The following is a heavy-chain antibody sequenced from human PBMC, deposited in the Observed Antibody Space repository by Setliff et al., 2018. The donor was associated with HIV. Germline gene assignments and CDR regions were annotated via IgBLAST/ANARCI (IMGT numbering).Heavy chain of an antibody. CDR2: INPNSGGT. Sequence: GASVKVSCRASGYTFTGYYMHWVRLAPGQGLEWMGWINPNSGGTNYAQKFQGRVTMTRDTSISTAYMELSRLRTDDTAVYYCARGWGLSYYYDSSGYTPFDYWGQGTLVTVSS. CDR1: GYTFTGYY. V-gene: IGHV1-2*02. D-gene: IGHD3-22*01. J-gene: IGHJ4*02. CDR3: ARGWGLSYYYDSSGYTPFDY.